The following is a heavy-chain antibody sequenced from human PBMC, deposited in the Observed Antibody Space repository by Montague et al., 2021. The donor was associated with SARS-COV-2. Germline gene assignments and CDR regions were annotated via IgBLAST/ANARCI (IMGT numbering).Heavy chain of an antibody. J-gene: IGHJ4*02. CDR1: GYSISSGYY. V-gene: IGHV4-38-2*02. CDR2: IYHSGST. Sequence: SETLSLTCTVSGYSISSGYYWGWIRQPPGKGLVWIGSIYHSGSTYYNPXXKSRVTISVDTSKNQFSLKLSSVTAADTAVYYCARDVRYYDFWSGRAQTSPDYWGQGTLVTVSS. CDR3: ARDVRYYDFWSGRAQTSPDY. D-gene: IGHD3-3*01.